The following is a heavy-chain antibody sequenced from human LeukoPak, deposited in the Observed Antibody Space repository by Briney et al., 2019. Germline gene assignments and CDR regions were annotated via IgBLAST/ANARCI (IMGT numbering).Heavy chain of an antibody. CDR3: ARDPRSGNWNLSDWFDP. J-gene: IGHJ5*02. D-gene: IGHD1-20*01. Sequence: GASVKVSCKASGYTFTSYGISWVRQAPGQGLEWMGWISAYNGNTNYAQKLQGRVTMTTHTSTSTAYMELRSLRSDDTAVYYCARDPRSGNWNLSDWFDPWGQGTLVTVSS. CDR1: GYTFTSYG. V-gene: IGHV1-18*01. CDR2: ISAYNGNT.